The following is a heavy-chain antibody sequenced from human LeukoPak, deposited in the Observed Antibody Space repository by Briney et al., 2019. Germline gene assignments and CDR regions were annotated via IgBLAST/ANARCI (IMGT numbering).Heavy chain of an antibody. CDR2: INHSGST. J-gene: IGHJ4*02. D-gene: IGHD6-13*01. V-gene: IGHV4-34*01. CDR3: ARDVRWDY. Sequence: SETLSLTCAVYGGSFSGYYWSWIRQPPGKGLEWTGEINHSGSTNYNPSLKSRVTISVDTSKNQFSLKLSSVTAADTAVYYCARDVRWDYWGQGTLVTVSS. CDR1: GGSFSGYY.